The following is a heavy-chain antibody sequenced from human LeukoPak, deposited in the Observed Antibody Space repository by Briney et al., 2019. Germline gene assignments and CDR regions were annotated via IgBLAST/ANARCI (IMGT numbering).Heavy chain of an antibody. CDR1: GGSISSYY. D-gene: IGHD6-13*01. Sequence: SETLSLTCTVSGGSISSYYWSWIRQPPGKGLEWIGYIYYSGSTNYNPSLKSRITISVETSKNEFSLKLRSVTAADTAVYYCARVTGYRIEDYFDYWGQGTLVTVSS. CDR2: IYYSGST. V-gene: IGHV4-59*01. CDR3: ARVTGYRIEDYFDY. J-gene: IGHJ4*02.